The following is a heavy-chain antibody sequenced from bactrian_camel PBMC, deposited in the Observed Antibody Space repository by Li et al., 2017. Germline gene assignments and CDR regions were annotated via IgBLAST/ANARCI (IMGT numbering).Heavy chain of an antibody. CDR1: GYTSNIYC. Sequence: HVQLVESGGGSVQTGGSLSLSCAASGYTSNIYCMGWFRQAPGKDREWVAQIDSVGRTDYARSVKGRFTISKDNGKDVLYLQMNGLEPEDTAVYYCAAGPCYSESWCYPHRGQGTQVT. V-gene: IGHV3S53*01. CDR2: IDSVGRT. CDR3: AAGPCYSESWCYPH. J-gene: IGHJ4*01. D-gene: IGHD3*01.